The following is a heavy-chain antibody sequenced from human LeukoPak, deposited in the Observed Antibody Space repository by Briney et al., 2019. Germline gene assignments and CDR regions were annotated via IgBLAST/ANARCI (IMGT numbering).Heavy chain of an antibody. J-gene: IGHJ5*02. V-gene: IGHV4-4*07. Sequence: SETLSLTCTVSGGSISSYYWSWIRQPAGKGLEWIGRVHASGSTDYNPSLKSRVTMSVDTAKNQFSLKLSSATVADTAVYYCARLRSSRLFWFDPWAREPWSPSPQ. CDR2: VHASGST. CDR1: GGSISSYY. CDR3: ARLRSSRLFWFDP. D-gene: IGHD6-13*01.